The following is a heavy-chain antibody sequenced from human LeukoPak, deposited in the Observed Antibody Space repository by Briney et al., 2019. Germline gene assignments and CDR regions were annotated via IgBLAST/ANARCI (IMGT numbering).Heavy chain of an antibody. CDR2: ISSSSSYI. J-gene: IGHJ4*02. Sequence: GGSLRLSCAASGFTFRSYSMNWVRQAPGKGLEWVSSISSSSSYIYYADSVKGRFTISRDNAKNSLYLQMNSLRAEDTAVYYCARGPSNDGSGSPFDYWGQGTLVTVSS. V-gene: IGHV3-21*01. CDR1: GFTFRSYS. D-gene: IGHD3-10*01. CDR3: ARGPSNDGSGSPFDY.